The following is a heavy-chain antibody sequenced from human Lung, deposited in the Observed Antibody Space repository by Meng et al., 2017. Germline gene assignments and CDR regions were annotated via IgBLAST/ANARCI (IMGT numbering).Heavy chain of an antibody. Sequence: HVPLQESAPGVVNPSRTLSFTCTVSGGAISRGGYYWSWFRQPAGKGLEWIGRIYTSGSTNYNPSLKSRVTISVDTSKNQFSLKLSSVTAADTAVYYCARGDGYNSYDYWGQGTLVTVSS. CDR1: GGAISRGGYY. CDR3: ARGDGYNSYDY. J-gene: IGHJ4*02. CDR2: IYTSGST. V-gene: IGHV4-61*02. D-gene: IGHD5-24*01.